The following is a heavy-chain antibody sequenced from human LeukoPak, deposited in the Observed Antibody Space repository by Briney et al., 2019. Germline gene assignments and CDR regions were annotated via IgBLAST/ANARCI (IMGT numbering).Heavy chain of an antibody. CDR3: ARRMVRGVTRNYNWFDP. Sequence: PSETLSLTCTVSGGSISSYYWSWIRQPPGKGLEWIGYIYYSGSTIYNPSLKSRVTISVDTSKNQFSLKLSSVTAADTAVYYCARRMVRGVTRNYNWFDPWGQGTLVTVSS. CDR2: IYYSGST. CDR1: GGSISSYY. J-gene: IGHJ5*02. D-gene: IGHD3-10*01. V-gene: IGHV4-59*08.